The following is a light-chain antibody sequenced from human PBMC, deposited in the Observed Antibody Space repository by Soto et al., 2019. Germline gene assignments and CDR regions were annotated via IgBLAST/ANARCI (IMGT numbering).Light chain of an antibody. CDR3: GSWDSSLSAYV. J-gene: IGLJ1*01. CDR1: SSNIGGNS. V-gene: IGLV1-51*01. Sequence: QSDLTQPPSVSAAPGQKVTISCSGSSSNIGGNSVSWYQQLPATAPKLLIYDDNKRSSGIPDRFSGSKSGTSATLGITGLQTGDEADYYCGSWDSSLSAYVFGTGTKVTVL. CDR2: DDN.